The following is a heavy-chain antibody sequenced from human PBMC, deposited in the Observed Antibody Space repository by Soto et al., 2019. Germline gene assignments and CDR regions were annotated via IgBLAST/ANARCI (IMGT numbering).Heavy chain of an antibody. Sequence: PGGSLRLSCAASGFTFSYLGMHWVRQAPGKGLEWMAVISYDGNNRYYADSVKGRFTVSRDNSKNTVYLQMNSLRAEDTALYYCAKERWAYDSGAFDGMGVWGQGTAVTVSS. J-gene: IGHJ6*02. V-gene: IGHV3-30*18. CDR2: ISYDGNNR. CDR1: GFTFSYLG. CDR3: AKERWAYDSGAFDGMGV. D-gene: IGHD3-22*01.